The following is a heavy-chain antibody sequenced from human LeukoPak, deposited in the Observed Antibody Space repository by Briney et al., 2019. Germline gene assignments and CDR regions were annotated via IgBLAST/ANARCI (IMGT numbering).Heavy chain of an antibody. CDR1: GFTFSSYA. V-gene: IGHV3-30-3*01. J-gene: IGHJ6*02. CDR2: ISYDGSNK. CDR3: ARDIWDSSGWYYYYYGMDA. D-gene: IGHD6-19*01. Sequence: GGSLRLSCAASGFTFSSYAMHWVRQAPGKGLEWVAVISYDGSNKYYADSVKGRFTISRDNSKNTLYLQMNSLRAEDTAVYYCARDIWDSSGWYYYYYGMDAWGQGATVTVSS.